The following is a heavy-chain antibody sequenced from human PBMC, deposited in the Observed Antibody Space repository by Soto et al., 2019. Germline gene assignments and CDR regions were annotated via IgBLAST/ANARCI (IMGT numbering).Heavy chain of an antibody. CDR1: GGSINSGAYY. Sequence: QVQLQESGPGLVKPSQTLSLTCSVSGGSINSGAYYWGWIRQHPGKGLEWIGYISYTGRTYSNPSLQSRVTIAIDMSESQFSLKLTTVTAADTAVYFCARVSATGTRWIDPWGQGTLVTVSP. CDR2: ISYTGRT. V-gene: IGHV4-31*03. CDR3: ARVSATGTRWIDP. J-gene: IGHJ5*02. D-gene: IGHD6-13*01.